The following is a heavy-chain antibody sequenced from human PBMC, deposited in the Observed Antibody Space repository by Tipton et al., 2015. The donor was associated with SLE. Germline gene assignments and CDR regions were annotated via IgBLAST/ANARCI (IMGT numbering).Heavy chain of an antibody. V-gene: IGHV7-4-1*01. CDR1: GYTFTAYS. J-gene: IGHJ4*02. CDR2: INTNTGNP. D-gene: IGHD2-21*01. Sequence: QVQLVQSGSELKKPGASMKVSCKTSGYTFTAYSINWVRQAPGQSLEWMGWINTNTGNPTYAQGFTGRFVFSLDTSVSTTYLHIDSLEVGDTAVYYCARGDSSDYWGQGTLVTVSS. CDR3: ARGDSSDY.